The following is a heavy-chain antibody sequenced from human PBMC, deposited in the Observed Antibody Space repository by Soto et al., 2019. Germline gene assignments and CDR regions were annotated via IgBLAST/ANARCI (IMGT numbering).Heavy chain of an antibody. CDR3: ARDPRIAVAALGDAFDI. Sequence: GASVKVSCKASGYTFTSYGISWVRQAPGQGLEWMGWISAYNGNTNYAQKLQGRVTMTTDTSTSTAYMELGSLRSDDTAVYYCARDPRIAVAALGDAFDIRGQGTMVTVSS. CDR2: ISAYNGNT. CDR1: GYTFTSYG. D-gene: IGHD6-19*01. J-gene: IGHJ3*02. V-gene: IGHV1-18*01.